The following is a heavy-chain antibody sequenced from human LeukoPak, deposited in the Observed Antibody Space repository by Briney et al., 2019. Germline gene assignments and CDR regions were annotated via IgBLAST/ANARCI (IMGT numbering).Heavy chain of an antibody. CDR3: ARGLWYYYDSSGYYNWFDP. CDR1: GFTFSSYG. Sequence: GGSLRLSCAASGFTFSSYGMHWVRQAPGKGLEWVAYIWYDGSNKYYADSVKGRFTISRDNSKNTLYLQMNSLRAEDTAVYYCARGLWYYYDSSGYYNWFDPWGQGTLVTVSS. V-gene: IGHV3-33*01. CDR2: IWYDGSNK. J-gene: IGHJ5*02. D-gene: IGHD3-22*01.